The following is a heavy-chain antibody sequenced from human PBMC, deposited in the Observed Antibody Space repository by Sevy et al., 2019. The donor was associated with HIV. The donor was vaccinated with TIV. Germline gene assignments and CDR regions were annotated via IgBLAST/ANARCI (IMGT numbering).Heavy chain of an antibody. V-gene: IGHV3-48*02. Sequence: GGSLRLSCAASGFRFSSFSMNWVRQAPGKGLEWVSYITSSSSTIFYAGSVKGRFTISRDNAKNSLYLQMSSLRDEDTAVYYCARAQADYGDFGGHFDHWGQGSLVTVSS. J-gene: IGHJ4*02. CDR3: ARAQADYGDFGGHFDH. CDR2: ITSSSSTI. D-gene: IGHD4-17*01. CDR1: GFRFSSFS.